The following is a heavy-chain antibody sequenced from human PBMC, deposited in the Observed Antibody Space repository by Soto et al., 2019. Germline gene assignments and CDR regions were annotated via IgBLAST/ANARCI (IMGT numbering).Heavy chain of an antibody. CDR2: IYYSGRT. Sequence: SETLSLTCIVYGESISSSSYYWGWIRQPPGKGLEWIGSIYYSGRTYYNPSFKSRVTISIDTSKNQFSLKLSSVTAKDTAVYYCARQRTTVVTQAYFAHWGQGALVTVSS. CDR3: ARQRTTVVTQAYFAH. CDR1: GESISSSSYY. J-gene: IGHJ4*02. V-gene: IGHV4-39*01. D-gene: IGHD2-21*02.